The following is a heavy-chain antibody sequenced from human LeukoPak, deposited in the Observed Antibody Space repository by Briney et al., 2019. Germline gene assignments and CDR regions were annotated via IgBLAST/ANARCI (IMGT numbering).Heavy chain of an antibody. J-gene: IGHJ4*02. CDR3: AKDRTYSAYAALDY. CDR2: ISWNSGSA. D-gene: IGHD5-12*01. Sequence: TGRSLRLSCAASGFTFDDYSMHWVRQAPGKGLEWVSGISWNSGSAGYADSVKGRFTISRDSAKNSLYLQMNSLRTEDTALYYCAKDRTYSAYAALDYWGQGTLVTVSS. CDR1: GFTFDDYS. V-gene: IGHV3-9*01.